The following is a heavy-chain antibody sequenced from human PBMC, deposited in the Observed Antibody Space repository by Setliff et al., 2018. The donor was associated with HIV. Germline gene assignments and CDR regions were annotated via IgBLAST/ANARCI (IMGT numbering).Heavy chain of an antibody. CDR1: GYSINSGFS. J-gene: IGHJ4*02. CDR3: ARDQPQDYDSLTGYYTGRYFDY. D-gene: IGHD3-9*01. CDR2: IYQSGSI. V-gene: IGHV4-38-2*02. Sequence: PSETLSLTCAASGYSINSGFSRAWIRQPPGQGPQWIGSIYQSGSIYYNPSLKSRVTISVDTSKNQFSLKLTSVTAADTAVYYCARDQPQDYDSLTGYYTGRYFDYWGRGTLVTVSS.